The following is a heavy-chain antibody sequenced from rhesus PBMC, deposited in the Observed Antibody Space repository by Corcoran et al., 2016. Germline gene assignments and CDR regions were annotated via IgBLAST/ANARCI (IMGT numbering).Heavy chain of an antibody. Sequence: QVQLQESGPGLVKPSETLSLTCTVSGGSISGYYWSWIRQPPGKGLEWIGNIDGNSADTNYNPSLKSRVTISKDTSKNQFSLKLSSGTAADTAVYYCAGDGGSVTSDYWGQGVLVTVSS. CDR3: AGDGGSVTSDY. J-gene: IGHJ4*01. V-gene: IGHV4-81*01. CDR2: IDGNSADT. CDR1: GGSISGYY. D-gene: IGHD4-23*01.